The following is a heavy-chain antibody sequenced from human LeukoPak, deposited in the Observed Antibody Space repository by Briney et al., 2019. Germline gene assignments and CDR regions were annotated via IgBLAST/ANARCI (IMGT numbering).Heavy chain of an antibody. Sequence: GGSLRLSCAASGFTFSSYSMRWVRQAPGKGLEWVANIKQDRTEKYYVDSVRGRFTVSRDNAKNSLYLQMNSLRAEDTAVYYCATPSGYSSGWYPFDHWGQGTLVTVSS. CDR1: GFTFSSYS. CDR2: IKQDRTEK. CDR3: ATPSGYSSGWYPFDH. V-gene: IGHV3-7*01. D-gene: IGHD6-19*01. J-gene: IGHJ4*02.